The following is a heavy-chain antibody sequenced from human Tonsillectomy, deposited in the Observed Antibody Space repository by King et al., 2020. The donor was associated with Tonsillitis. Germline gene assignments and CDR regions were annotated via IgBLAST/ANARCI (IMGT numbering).Heavy chain of an antibody. CDR3: ARDLSAPVDV. D-gene: IGHD6-19*01. Sequence: VQLVESGGGLVQPGGSLRLSCAVSGFTLSNFWMHWVRQRPGKGLVWVSRIDDDGRITNYADSVKGRFTISRDIAKNTLYLQMNSLRAEDTGIYYCARDLSAPVDVWGQGTTVTVSS. V-gene: IGHV3-74*01. CDR2: IDDDGRIT. J-gene: IGHJ6*02. CDR1: GFTLSNFW.